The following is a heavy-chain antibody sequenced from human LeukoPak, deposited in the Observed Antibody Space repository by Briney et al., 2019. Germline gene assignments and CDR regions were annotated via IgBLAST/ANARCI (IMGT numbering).Heavy chain of an antibody. CDR3: ARGRYFSPYYFDF. V-gene: IGHV3-30-3*01. D-gene: IGHD2/OR15-2a*01. CDR1: GFNFANYA. Sequence: GGSLRLSCAASGFNFANYAMHWVRQAPGKGLEWVAIISFDGSNTYYADSVKGRFTVSRDNSKNTLYLQINSLKTEDTAVYSCARGRYFSPYYFDFWGQGTLVTVSS. CDR2: ISFDGSNT. J-gene: IGHJ4*02.